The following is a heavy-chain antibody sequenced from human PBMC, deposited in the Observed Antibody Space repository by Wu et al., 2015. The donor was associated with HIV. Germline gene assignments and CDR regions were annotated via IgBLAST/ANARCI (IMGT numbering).Heavy chain of an antibody. J-gene: IGHJ4*02. V-gene: IGHV1-2*02. Sequence: QVQLVQSGAEVKKPGASVKVSCKASGYTFTGYYMHWVRQAPGQGLEWMGWINPNSGGTNYAQKFQGRVTMTRDTSISTAYMELSRLRSDDTAVYYCARVEALGSGSYYNFDYWGQGTLVTVSS. D-gene: IGHD3-10*02. CDR2: INPNSGGT. CDR3: ARVEALGSGSYYNFDY. CDR1: GYTFTGYY.